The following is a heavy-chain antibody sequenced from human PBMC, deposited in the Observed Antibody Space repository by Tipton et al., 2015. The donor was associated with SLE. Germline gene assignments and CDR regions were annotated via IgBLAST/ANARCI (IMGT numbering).Heavy chain of an antibody. J-gene: IGHJ4*02. V-gene: IGHV5-10-1*01. CDR1: GYSFTSYW. CDR2: IDPSDSYT. CDR3: AREGPAAINYFDY. Sequence: QLVQSGAEVKKPGESLKISCKGSGYSFTSYWIGWVRQMPGKGLEWMGRIDPSDSYTNYSPSFQGHVTISADKSISTAYLQWSSLKASDTAMYYCAREGPAAINYFDYWGQGTLVTVSS. D-gene: IGHD2-2*02.